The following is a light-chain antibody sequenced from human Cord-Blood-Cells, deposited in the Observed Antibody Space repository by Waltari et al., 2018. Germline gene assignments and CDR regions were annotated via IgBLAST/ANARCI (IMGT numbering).Light chain of an antibody. CDR1: SSDVGGYNY. CDR2: DVS. CDR3: SSYTSSSTLV. J-gene: IGLJ2*01. V-gene: IGLV2-14*01. Sequence: QSALTQPASVSGSPGQSITISCTGTSSDVGGYNYVSWYQQHPGKAPKLMIYDVSKRPSGVSNRGSGSKSGKTASLTISGLQAEDEADYYCSSYTSSSTLVFGGGTKLTVL.